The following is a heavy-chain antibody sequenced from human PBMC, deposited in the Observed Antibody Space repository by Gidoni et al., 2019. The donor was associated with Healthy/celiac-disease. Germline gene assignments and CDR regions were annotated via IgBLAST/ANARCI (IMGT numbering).Heavy chain of an antibody. J-gene: IGHJ4*02. Sequence: QVQLQESGPGLVKPSETLSLTCTVSGGSISSYYWSWIRQPPGKGLEWIGYIYYSGSTNYNPPLKSRVTISVDTSKNQFSLKLSSVTAADTAVYYCAARCVPDSSGYCETLDFDYWGQGTLVTVSS. V-gene: IGHV4-59*01. D-gene: IGHD3-22*01. CDR3: AARCVPDSSGYCETLDFDY. CDR2: IYYSGST. CDR1: GGSISSYY.